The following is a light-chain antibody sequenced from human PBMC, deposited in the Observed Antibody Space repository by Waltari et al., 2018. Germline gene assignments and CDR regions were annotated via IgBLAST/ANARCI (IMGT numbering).Light chain of an antibody. Sequence: EVLMTQSPPTLSVSPGESATLSCRASQSISRNLAWYQQKPGQAPRLLIYGASTMAPGIPARFSGSGSGTEFTLSISGLQSEDFAVYFCQQYNNWRTFGQGTKLEI. CDR1: QSISRN. V-gene: IGKV3-15*01. J-gene: IGKJ2*01. CDR2: GAS. CDR3: QQYNNWRT.